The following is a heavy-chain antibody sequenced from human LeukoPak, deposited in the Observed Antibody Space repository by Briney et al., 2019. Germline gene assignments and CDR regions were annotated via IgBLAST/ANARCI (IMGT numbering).Heavy chain of an antibody. CDR3: ARGAYYYGSGSHRPLYYFDY. Sequence: PGGSLRLSCAASGFTFSSYWMSWVRQAPGKGLEWVANIKQDGSEKYYVDSVKGRFTISRDNAKNSLYLQMNSLRAEDTAVHYCARGAYYYGSGSHRPLYYFDYWGQGTLVTVYS. CDR1: GFTFSSYW. D-gene: IGHD3-10*01. V-gene: IGHV3-7*01. CDR2: IKQDGSEK. J-gene: IGHJ4*02.